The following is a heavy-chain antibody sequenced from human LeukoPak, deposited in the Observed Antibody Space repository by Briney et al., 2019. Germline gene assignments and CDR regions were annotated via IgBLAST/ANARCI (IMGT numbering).Heavy chain of an antibody. V-gene: IGHV3-7*03. CDR2: INHNGNVN. Sequence: PGGSLRLSCAASGFTFSSYWMNWARKAPGKGLEWVASINHNGNVNYYVDSVKGRFTISRGNAKNSLYLQMSNLRAEDTAVYFCARGGGLDVWGQGATVTVSS. D-gene: IGHD3-16*01. CDR1: GFTFSSYW. J-gene: IGHJ6*02. CDR3: ARGGGLDV.